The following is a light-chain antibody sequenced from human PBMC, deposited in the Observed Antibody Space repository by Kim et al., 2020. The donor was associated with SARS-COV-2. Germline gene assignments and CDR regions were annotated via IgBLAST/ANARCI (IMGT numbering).Light chain of an antibody. CDR2: GAS. V-gene: IGKV3-11*01. CDR1: QSVTTS. Sequence: EIVLTQSPAALSLSPGERATLSCRASQSVTTSLVWYQQKHGQAPSLLIYGASSRATGIPARFSGSGSGTDFTLTISSLEPEDFAVYYCKKRSSWQVTFGQGKRLEIK. J-gene: IGKJ5*01. CDR3: KKRSSWQVT.